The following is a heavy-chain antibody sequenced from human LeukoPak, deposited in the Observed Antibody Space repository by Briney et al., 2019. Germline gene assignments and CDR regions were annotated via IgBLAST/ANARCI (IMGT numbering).Heavy chain of an antibody. J-gene: IGHJ4*02. D-gene: IGHD5-24*01. Sequence: ASATVSSTASGYTFTGYYMHWVRQAPGQGLEWMGRINPNSGGTNYAQKFQGRVTMTRDTSISTDYMELSRLSSDATAVYYCARARRDGYNGKDYWGQGTLFTVSS. CDR3: ARARRDGYNGKDY. CDR1: GYTFTGYY. CDR2: INPNSGGT. V-gene: IGHV1-2*06.